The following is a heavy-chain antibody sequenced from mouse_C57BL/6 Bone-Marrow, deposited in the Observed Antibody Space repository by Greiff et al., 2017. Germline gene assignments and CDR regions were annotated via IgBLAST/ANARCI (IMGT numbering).Heavy chain of an antibody. D-gene: IGHD1-1*01. CDR2: ISDGGSYT. J-gene: IGHJ2*01. CDR3: ARGRITTVPDY. Sequence: EVKLVESGGGLVKPGGSLKLSCAASGFTFSSYAMSWVRQTPEKRLEWVATISDGGSYTYYPDNVKGRFTISRDNAKNNLYLQMSHLKSEDTAMYYCARGRITTVPDYWGQGTTLTVSS. CDR1: GFTFSSYA. V-gene: IGHV5-4*03.